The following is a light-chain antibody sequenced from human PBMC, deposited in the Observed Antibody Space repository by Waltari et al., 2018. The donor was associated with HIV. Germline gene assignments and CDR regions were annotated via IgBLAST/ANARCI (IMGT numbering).Light chain of an antibody. Sequence: SSGLTQPPSVSVSPGQTAKITCSGDGLSKQYVFWHQQKTGQAPVLVIYKDTGRPSNIPERFSGATSGTTVTLTIRGVQAEDEADYFCHSEDNTGAAFFGGGTRLTVL. CDR2: KDT. CDR3: HSEDNTGAAF. CDR1: GLSKQY. J-gene: IGLJ2*01. V-gene: IGLV3-25*03.